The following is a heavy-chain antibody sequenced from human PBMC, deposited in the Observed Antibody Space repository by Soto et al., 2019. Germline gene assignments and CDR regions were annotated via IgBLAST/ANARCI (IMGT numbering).Heavy chain of an antibody. CDR2: MYNTGST. D-gene: IGHD2-21*02. CDR3: ARDLWGYCGTDCYPLDV. Sequence: SMTLYLTCTVSGGKISRYSRSWSRQPPGKGLEWIGYMYNTGSTVYNPSFKSRVTISVDTSKNQFSLKLNSVTAADTAVYYCARDLWGYCGTDCYPLDVWGKGTTVT. V-gene: IGHV4-59*01. CDR1: GGKISRYS. J-gene: IGHJ6*03.